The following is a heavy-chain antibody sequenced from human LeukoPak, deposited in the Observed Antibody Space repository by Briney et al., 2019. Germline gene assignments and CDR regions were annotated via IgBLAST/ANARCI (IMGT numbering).Heavy chain of an antibody. Sequence: SETLSLTCTVSGGSISSSNYYWGWIRQPPGKGLEWIGSIYYSGSTYYNPSLKSRVTISVDTSKKQFSLNLRSVTAADTAVHYCARGLVGASEDNRFDYWGQGTLVTVSS. CDR3: ARGLVGASEDNRFDY. CDR1: GGSISSSNYY. D-gene: IGHD1-26*01. CDR2: IYYSGST. J-gene: IGHJ4*02. V-gene: IGHV4-39*07.